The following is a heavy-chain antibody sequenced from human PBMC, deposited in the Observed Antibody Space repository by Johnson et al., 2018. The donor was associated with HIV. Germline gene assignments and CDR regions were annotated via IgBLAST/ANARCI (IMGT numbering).Heavy chain of an antibody. CDR1: GFAFSTYG. CDR3: ARERSRGGYSGYDYGAFDI. CDR2: ILFDGSHK. D-gene: IGHD5-12*01. Sequence: QVQLVGSGGGVVQPGGSLSLSCAASGFAFSTYGMHWVRQPPGKGLEWVTFILFDGSHKYYMDSVKGRFTISRDNAEHSLYLQRTSLRGEETAVYYCARERSRGGYSGYDYGAFDIWGQGTMVTVSS. J-gene: IGHJ3*02. V-gene: IGHV3-30*02.